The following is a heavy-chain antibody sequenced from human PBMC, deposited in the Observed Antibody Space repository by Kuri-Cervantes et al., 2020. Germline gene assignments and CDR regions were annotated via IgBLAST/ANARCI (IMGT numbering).Heavy chain of an antibody. J-gene: IGHJ4*02. CDR3: AKDRVGSGWGD. Sequence: GESLKISCAASGFTFSSYAMSWVRQAPGKGLEWVSTISGAAGSTKYADSVKGRFTISRDNSKNTLYLQMNSLRAEDTAVYYCAKDRVGSGWGDWGQGTLVTVSS. V-gene: IGHV3-23*01. D-gene: IGHD6-19*01. CDR2: ISGAAGST. CDR1: GFTFSSYA.